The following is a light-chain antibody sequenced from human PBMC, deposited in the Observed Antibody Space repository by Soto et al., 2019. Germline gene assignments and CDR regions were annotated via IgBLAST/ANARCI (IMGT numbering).Light chain of an antibody. V-gene: IGKV4-1*01. CDR2: WAS. J-gene: IGKJ2*01. Sequence: DIVMTQSPDSLAVSLGERATINCKSSQSVLYSSNNKNYLAWYQQKPGQPPKLLIYWASTRESGVPDRVSGSGSETDFTLTISSLQAEDGAVYYCQQHYRTPFAFGQGNKLEIK. CDR3: QQHYRTPFA. CDR1: QSVLYSSNNKNY.